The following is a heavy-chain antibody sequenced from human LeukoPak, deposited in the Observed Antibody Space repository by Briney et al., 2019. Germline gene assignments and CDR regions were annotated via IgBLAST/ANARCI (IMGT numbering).Heavy chain of an antibody. CDR1: GFTFSTYG. CDR3: TKAQLPGHESGNFSYAY. Sequence: GGSLRLSCAASGFTFSTYGMHWVRQAPGKGLDWVAVASLDESTIYYAASVRGRFTISRDNSKNTLYLQMNSLRSDATAVYYCTKAQLPGHESGNFSYAYWGQGTLVTVSS. V-gene: IGHV3-30*18. CDR2: ASLDESTI. D-gene: IGHD3-10*01. J-gene: IGHJ4*02.